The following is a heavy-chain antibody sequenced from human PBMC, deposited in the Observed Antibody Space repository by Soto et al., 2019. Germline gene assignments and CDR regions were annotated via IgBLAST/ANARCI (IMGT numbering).Heavy chain of an antibody. Sequence: GGSLRLSCAASGFTFSDYGMHWVRQAPGKGLEWVTFISYDGSNKYYADSVKGRFTISRDNSKSTLYLQMNSLRAEDTAVYYCAKDTSSSLHYWGQGTLVTVSS. J-gene: IGHJ4*02. CDR1: GFTFSDYG. V-gene: IGHV3-30*18. CDR3: AKDTSSSLHY. D-gene: IGHD2-2*01. CDR2: ISYDGSNK.